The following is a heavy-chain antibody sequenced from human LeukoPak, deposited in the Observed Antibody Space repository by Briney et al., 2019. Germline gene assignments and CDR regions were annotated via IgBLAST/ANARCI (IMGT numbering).Heavy chain of an antibody. J-gene: IGHJ4*02. CDR3: ARDAHNWNDRGLDY. V-gene: IGHV3-66*02. CDR2: IYSGGST. Sequence: GGSLRLSCAASGFTVSSNYMSWVRQAPGKGLGWVSVIYSGGSTYYADSVKGRFAISRDNSKNTLYLQMNSLRAEDTAVYYCARDAHNWNDRGLDYWGQGTLVTVSS. D-gene: IGHD1-20*01. CDR1: GFTVSSNY.